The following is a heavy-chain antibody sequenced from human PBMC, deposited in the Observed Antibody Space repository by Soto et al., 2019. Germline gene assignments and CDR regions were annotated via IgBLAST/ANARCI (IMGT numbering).Heavy chain of an antibody. CDR3: AKASIGEGAINCHSTDV. J-gene: IGHJ6*03. Sequence: EVQLVESGGDLVQPGRSLRLSCAASGFKFYDYAMHWVRQAPGKGLEWVSGISWNSGSIGYADSVKGRFTISRDNAKNTLYLQMYSLRPEDAALYYYAKASIGEGAINCHSTDVWGRGTTVTVSS. CDR1: GFKFYDYA. D-gene: IGHD1-20*01. CDR2: ISWNSGSI. V-gene: IGHV3-9*01.